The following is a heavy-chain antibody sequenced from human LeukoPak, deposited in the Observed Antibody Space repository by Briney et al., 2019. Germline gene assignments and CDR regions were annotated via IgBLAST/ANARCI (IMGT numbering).Heavy chain of an antibody. CDR1: GGTFSSYA. Sequence: GGSLRLSCAASGGTFSSYAISWVRQAPGQGLEWMGRIIPILGIANYAQKFQGRVTITADKSTSTAYMELSSLRSEDTAVYYCARDNYYGSGSYPDYWGQGTLVTVSS. CDR2: IIPILGIA. V-gene: IGHV1-69*04. J-gene: IGHJ4*02. D-gene: IGHD3-10*01. CDR3: ARDNYYGSGSYPDY.